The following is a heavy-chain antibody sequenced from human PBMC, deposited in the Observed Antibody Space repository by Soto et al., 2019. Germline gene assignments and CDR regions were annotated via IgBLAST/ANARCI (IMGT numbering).Heavy chain of an antibody. V-gene: IGHV4-38-2*01. J-gene: IGHJ4*02. CDR2: IYHSGST. CDR1: GYSISSGYY. CDR3: AREYYDFWSGHQTVYYFDY. Sequence: KPSATLSLTCAVSGYSISSGYYWGFSRQPPGKGLECIGSIYHSGSTYYNPSLNGRVTISVDTSKNQFSLKLSSVTAADTAVYYCAREYYDFWSGHQTVYYFDYWGQGTLVTVSS. D-gene: IGHD3-3*01.